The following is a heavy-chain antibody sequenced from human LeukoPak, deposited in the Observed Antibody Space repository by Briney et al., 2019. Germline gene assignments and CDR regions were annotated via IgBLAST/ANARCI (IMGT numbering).Heavy chain of an antibody. D-gene: IGHD3-3*01. Sequence: GASVKVSCKASGYTLTELSMHWVRQAPGKGLEWMGGFDPEDGETIYAQKFQGRVTMTEDTSTDTAYMELSSLRSEDTAVYYCATLGDDFWSGYYTLFDYWGQGTLVTVSS. V-gene: IGHV1-24*01. CDR1: GYTLTELS. CDR2: FDPEDGET. J-gene: IGHJ4*02. CDR3: ATLGDDFWSGYYTLFDY.